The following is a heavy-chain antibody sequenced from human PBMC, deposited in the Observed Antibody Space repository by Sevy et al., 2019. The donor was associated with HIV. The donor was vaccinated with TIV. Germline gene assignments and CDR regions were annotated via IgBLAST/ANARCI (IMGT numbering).Heavy chain of an antibody. J-gene: IGHJ4*02. CDR1: GAAVSGYF. D-gene: IGHD5-18*01. CDR3: ARGLQLWLGHFDY. Sequence: SETLSLTCAVSGAAVSGYFWSWVRQPPGKGLEWLGYIYDGGTTNYNPSLDSRLTISVDTSKNQFSLKLSSVTAADTAVYYCARGLQLWLGHFDYWVQGTLVTVSS. CDR2: IYDGGTT. V-gene: IGHV4-59*02.